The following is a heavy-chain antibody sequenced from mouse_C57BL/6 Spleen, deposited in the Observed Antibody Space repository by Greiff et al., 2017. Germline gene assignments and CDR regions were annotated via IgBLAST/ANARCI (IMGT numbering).Heavy chain of an antibody. CDR3: AIRGWLHFDD. CDR2: IHPSDSDT. Sequence: QVQLQQSGAELVKPGASVKVSCKASGFTFTSYWMHWVKQRPGQGLEWIGRIHPSDSDTYYTHNFKGKATLTVDKSSSTSYMQLSSLTSEDSAVYYGAIRGWLHFDDWGQGTTVTVSS. D-gene: IGHD2-2*01. V-gene: IGHV1-74*01. CDR1: GFTFTSYW. J-gene: IGHJ2*01.